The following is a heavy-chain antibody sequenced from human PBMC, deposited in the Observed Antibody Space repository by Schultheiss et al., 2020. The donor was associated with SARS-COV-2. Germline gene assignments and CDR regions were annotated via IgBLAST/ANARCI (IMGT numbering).Heavy chain of an antibody. Sequence: GGSLRLSCAASGFTFSSYAMSWVRQAPGKVLEWVSYISSSGSTIYYADSVKGRFTISRDNAKNSLYLQMNSLRAEDTAVYYCARDVNYYGSGSADYYGMDVWGQGTTVTVSS. V-gene: IGHV3-48*03. CDR1: GFTFSSYA. CDR2: ISSSGSTI. D-gene: IGHD3-10*01. J-gene: IGHJ6*02. CDR3: ARDVNYYGSGSADYYGMDV.